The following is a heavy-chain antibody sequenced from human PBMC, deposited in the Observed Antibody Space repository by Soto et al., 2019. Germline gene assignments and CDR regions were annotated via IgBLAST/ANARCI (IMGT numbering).Heavy chain of an antibody. Sequence: EVQLLESGGGLVLPGGSLRLSCAGSGFTPTTTPLSWVRQPPGKGLEWVATVSGAASHTYYVDSVRGLFFISRDNSKNTVTLQMNNLTVDDTAVYYCATSFRSFDNWGQGTRVTVSS. V-gene: IGHV3-23*01. CDR2: VSGAASHT. CDR1: GFTPTTTP. J-gene: IGHJ4*02. CDR3: ATSFRSFDN.